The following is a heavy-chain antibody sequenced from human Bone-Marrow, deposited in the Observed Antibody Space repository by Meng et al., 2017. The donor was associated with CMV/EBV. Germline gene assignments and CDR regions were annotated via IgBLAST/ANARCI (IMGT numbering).Heavy chain of an antibody. CDR1: GGSISSYY. Sequence: SETLSLTCTVSGGSISSYYWSWIRQPPGKGLEWIGYIYYSGSTNYNPSLKSRVTISVDTSKNQFSLKLSSVTAAGTAVYYCARGNVDIVATMGTTYYFDYWGQGTLVTVSS. CDR2: IYYSGST. CDR3: ARGNVDIVATMGTTYYFDY. V-gene: IGHV4-59*01. D-gene: IGHD5-12*01. J-gene: IGHJ4*02.